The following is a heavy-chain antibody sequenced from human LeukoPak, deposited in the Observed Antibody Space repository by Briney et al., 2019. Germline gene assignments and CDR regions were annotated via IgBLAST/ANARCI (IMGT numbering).Heavy chain of an antibody. CDR1: GHSFTSYW. D-gene: IGHD2-15*01. CDR2: IYPGDSDT. CDR3: ARQAAYCSGGSCYGDY. V-gene: IGHV5-51*01. Sequence: PGESLKISCKGSGHSFTSYWIGWVRQMPGKGLEWMGIIYPGDSDTRYSPSFQGQVTISADKSISTAYLQWSSLKASDTAMYYCARQAAYCSGGSCYGDYWGQGTLVTVSS. J-gene: IGHJ4*02.